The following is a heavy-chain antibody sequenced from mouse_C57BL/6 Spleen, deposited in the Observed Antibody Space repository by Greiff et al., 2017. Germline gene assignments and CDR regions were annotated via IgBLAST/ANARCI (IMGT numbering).Heavy chain of an antibody. J-gene: IGHJ2*01. CDR1: GYTFTSYW. Sequence: VQLQQPGAELVRPGSSVKLSCKASGYTFTSYWMHWVKQRPIQGLEWIGNIDPSDSDTHYNQKFKDKATLTVDKSSSTAYMQLSSLTSEDSAVYYCASQGICASSYGDWGQGTTLTVSS. CDR3: ASQGICASSYGD. V-gene: IGHV1-52*01. D-gene: IGHD1-1*01. CDR2: IDPSDSDT.